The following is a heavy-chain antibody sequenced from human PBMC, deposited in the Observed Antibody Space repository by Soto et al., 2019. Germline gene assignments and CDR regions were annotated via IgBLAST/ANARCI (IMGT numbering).Heavy chain of an antibody. D-gene: IGHD3-22*01. Sequence: PGGSLRLSCAAPGFTFSSYGMHWVRQAPGKGLKWVAVIWYDGSNKYYADSVKGRFTISRDNSKNTLYLQMNSLRAEDTAVYYCARSDSSGYHSSWFDPWGQGTLVTVS. CDR3: ARSDSSGYHSSWFDP. CDR2: IWYDGSNK. V-gene: IGHV3-33*01. J-gene: IGHJ5*02. CDR1: GFTFSSYG.